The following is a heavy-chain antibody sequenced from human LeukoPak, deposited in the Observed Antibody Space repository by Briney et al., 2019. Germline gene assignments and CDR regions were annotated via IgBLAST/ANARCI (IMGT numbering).Heavy chain of an antibody. V-gene: IGHV3-11*01. CDR3: AKEIYYDSTGPQY. CDR2: ISSSGSTI. J-gene: IGHJ4*02. D-gene: IGHD3-22*01. CDR1: GGSISSSSYY. Sequence: LSLTCTVSGGSISSSSYYWGWIRQPPGKGLEWVSYISSSGSTIYYADSVKGRFTISRDNAKNSLYLQMNSLRAEDTAVYHCAKEIYYDSTGPQYWGQGTLVTVSS.